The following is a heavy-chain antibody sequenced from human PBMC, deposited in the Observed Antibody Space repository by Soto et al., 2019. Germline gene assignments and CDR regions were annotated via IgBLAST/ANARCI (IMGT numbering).Heavy chain of an antibody. CDR2: INHSGST. J-gene: IGHJ4*02. CDR3: ARGKLSDYVWSSYRYHFDY. V-gene: IGHV4-34*01. Sequence: SETLSLTCAVYGGSFSGYYWSWIRQPPGKGLEWIGEINHSGSTNYNPSLKSRVTISVDTSKNQFSLKLSSVTAADTAVYYGARGKLSDYVWSSYRYHFDYWGQGTVVTVSS. D-gene: IGHD3-16*02. CDR1: GGSFSGYY.